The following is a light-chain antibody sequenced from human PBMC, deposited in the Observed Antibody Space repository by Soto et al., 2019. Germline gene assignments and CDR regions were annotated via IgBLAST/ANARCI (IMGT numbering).Light chain of an antibody. Sequence: QSALTQPASVSGSPGQSITISCTGTRSDVGGYNYVSWYQQHPGKAPKLMIYEVSNRPSGVSNRFSGSKSDNTASLTISGLQAEDEAEYYCSSYTSSTTPVFGGGTKLTVL. CDR2: EVS. J-gene: IGLJ2*01. CDR3: SSYTSSTTPV. CDR1: RSDVGGYNY. V-gene: IGLV2-14*01.